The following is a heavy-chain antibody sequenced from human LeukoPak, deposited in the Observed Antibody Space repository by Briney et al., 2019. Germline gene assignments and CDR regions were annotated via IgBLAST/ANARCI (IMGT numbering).Heavy chain of an antibody. CDR1: GFTFSSYA. CDR2: ISGSGGST. D-gene: IGHD3-9*01. J-gene: IGHJ4*02. Sequence: GGSLRLSCAASGFTFSSYAMSWVRQVPGKGLEWVSAISGSGGSTYYADSVKGRFTISRDNSKNTLYLQMNSLRAEDTAVYYCAKVELRYFDWFVDYWGQGTLVTVSS. V-gene: IGHV3-23*01. CDR3: AKVELRYFDWFVDY.